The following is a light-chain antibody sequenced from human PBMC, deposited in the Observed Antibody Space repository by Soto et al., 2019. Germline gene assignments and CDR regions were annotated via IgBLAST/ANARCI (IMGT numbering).Light chain of an antibody. Sequence: DIQMTQSPSSVSASVGDTINITCRASQDIQKWLAWYQQKPGKAPKVLIYAASNLESGVSSRFSGSGSGTEFSLTISRLQIEDFATYVCHQASSFPYTFGGGTEVQIK. J-gene: IGKJ4*01. CDR2: AAS. V-gene: IGKV1-12*01. CDR3: HQASSFPYT. CDR1: QDIQKW.